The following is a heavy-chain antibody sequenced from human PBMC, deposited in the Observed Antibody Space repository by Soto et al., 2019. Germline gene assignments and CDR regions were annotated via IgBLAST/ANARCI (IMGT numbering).Heavy chain of an antibody. Sequence: ASVEVSCKASGYTFTIYYMHWVRQAPGQGLEWMGIINPSGGSTSYAQKFQGRVTMTRDTSTSTVYMELSSLRSEDTAVYYCASEDWTYYDSSGSYYSDYWGQGTLVTVSS. CDR1: GYTFTIYY. D-gene: IGHD3-22*01. J-gene: IGHJ4*02. V-gene: IGHV1-46*01. CDR2: INPSGGST. CDR3: ASEDWTYYDSSGSYYSDY.